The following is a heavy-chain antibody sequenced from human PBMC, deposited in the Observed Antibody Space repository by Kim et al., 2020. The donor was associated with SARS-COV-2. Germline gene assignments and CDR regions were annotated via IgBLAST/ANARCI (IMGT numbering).Heavy chain of an antibody. J-gene: IGHJ4*02. CDR3: AITGSGTNLWYFDY. V-gene: IGHV4-34*01. D-gene: IGHD3-16*01. Sequence: NPSLKSRVTISVDTSKNQFSLKLSSVTAADTAVYYCAITGSGTNLWYFDYWGQGTLVTVSS.